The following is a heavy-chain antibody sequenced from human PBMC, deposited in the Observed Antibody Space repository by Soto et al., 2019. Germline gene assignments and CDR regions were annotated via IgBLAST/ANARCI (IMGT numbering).Heavy chain of an antibody. V-gene: IGHV3-30-3*01. CDR2: ISYDGSNK. D-gene: IGHD1-26*01. J-gene: IGHJ4*02. Sequence: GGSLRLSCAASGFTFSSYAMHWVRQAPGKGLEWVAVISYDGSNKYYADSVKGRFTISRDNSKNTLYLQMNSLRAEDTAVCYCAREEDSGSYYSNQYFDYWGQGTLVTVSS. CDR3: AREEDSGSYYSNQYFDY. CDR1: GFTFSSYA.